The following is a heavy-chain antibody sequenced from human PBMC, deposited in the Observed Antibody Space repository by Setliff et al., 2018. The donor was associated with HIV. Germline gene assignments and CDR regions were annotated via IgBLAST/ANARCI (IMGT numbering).Heavy chain of an antibody. CDR1: GYTFTSYD. J-gene: IGHJ6*02. D-gene: IGHD3-22*01. CDR2: ISAYNGNT. V-gene: IGHV1-18*01. Sequence: ASVKVSCKASGYTFTSYDISWVRQAPGQGLEWMGWISAYNGNTNYVQKLQGRVTMTTDTSTSTAYTELRSLRSDNTAVYYCAREIGDYYDSSGYYPPTDYYYGMDVWGQGTTVTVSS. CDR3: AREIGDYYDSSGYYPPTDYYYGMDV.